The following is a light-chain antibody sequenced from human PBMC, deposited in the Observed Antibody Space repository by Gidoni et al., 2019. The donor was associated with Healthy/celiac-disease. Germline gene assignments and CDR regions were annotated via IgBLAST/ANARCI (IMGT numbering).Light chain of an antibody. J-gene: IGKJ4*01. Sequence: DIQMTQSPSSLSASVGDRVTITCQASQDISNYLNWYQQKPGKAPKLLIYDASNLETGVPSRFSGSGSGTDFTFTISSLQPEDIATYYCQQYDNLPPNVXGGTKVEIK. CDR3: QQYDNLPPN. CDR2: DAS. CDR1: QDISNY. V-gene: IGKV1-33*01.